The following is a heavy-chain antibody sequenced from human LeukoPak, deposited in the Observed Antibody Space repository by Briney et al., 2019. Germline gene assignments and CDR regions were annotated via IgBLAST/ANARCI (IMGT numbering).Heavy chain of an antibody. J-gene: IGHJ4*02. V-gene: IGHV3-30-3*01. Sequence: GRSLRLSCAASGFTFSYYTMHWVRQAPGKGLEWVAVISYDGSNKYYADSVKGRFTISRDNSKNSLYLQMGSLRAEDTAVYYCARPPSTSAWSNSVDDWGQGTLVTVSS. D-gene: IGHD6-19*01. CDR1: GFTFSYYT. CDR2: ISYDGSNK. CDR3: ARPPSTSAWSNSVDD.